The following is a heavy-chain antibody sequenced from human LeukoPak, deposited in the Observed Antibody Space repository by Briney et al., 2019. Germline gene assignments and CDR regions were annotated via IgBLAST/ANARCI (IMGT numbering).Heavy chain of an antibody. J-gene: IGHJ4*02. Sequence: GGSLRLSCAASGFTFDTYGMTWVRQAPGKGLEWVLGIRGSDGRTYYADSVKGRFTISKDNSKNTLYLQMNSLRAEDTAVYYCAKGGWLDCWGRGTLVTVSS. CDR3: AKGGWLDC. CDR1: GFTFDTYG. V-gene: IGHV3-23*01. CDR2: IRGSDGRT.